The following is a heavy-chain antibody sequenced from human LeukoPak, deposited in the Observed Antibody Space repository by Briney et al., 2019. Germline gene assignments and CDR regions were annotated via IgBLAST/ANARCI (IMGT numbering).Heavy chain of an antibody. D-gene: IGHD2-15*01. CDR2: IRYDGSNK. CDR1: GFTFSSYS. Sequence: PGGSLRLSCAASGFTFSSYSMNWVRQAPGKGLKWVAFIRYDGSNKYYADSVKGRFTISRDNSKNTLYLQMNSLRAEDTAVYYCAKEAHLDKISGGSHWGQGTLVTVSS. CDR3: AKEAHLDKISGGSH. V-gene: IGHV3-30*02. J-gene: IGHJ4*02.